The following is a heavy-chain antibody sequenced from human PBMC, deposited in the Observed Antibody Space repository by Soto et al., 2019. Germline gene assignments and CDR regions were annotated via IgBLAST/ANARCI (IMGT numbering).Heavy chain of an antibody. CDR1: GGSISSGGYY. CDR2: IYYTGST. V-gene: IGHV4-31*03. CDR3: TRRVGATLDY. D-gene: IGHD1-26*01. Sequence: QVQLQESGPGLVKPSQTLSLTCTVSGGSISSGGYYWNWIRQLPGKGLEWIGYIYYTGSTYYNPSLMSRLTISTDTSENQFSLKLSSVTAADTAVYYCTRRVGATLDYWGQGTLVTVSS. J-gene: IGHJ4*02.